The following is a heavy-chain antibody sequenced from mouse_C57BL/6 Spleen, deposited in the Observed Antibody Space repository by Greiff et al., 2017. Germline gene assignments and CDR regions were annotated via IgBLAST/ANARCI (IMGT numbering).Heavy chain of an antibody. V-gene: IGHV1-26*01. CDR3: ARGDLRHGFAY. J-gene: IGHJ3*01. CDR1: GYTFTDYY. D-gene: IGHD2-12*01. CDR2: INPNNGGT. Sequence: EVQLQQSGPELVKPGASVKISCKASGYTFTDYYMNWVKQSHGKSLEWIGDINPNNGGTSYNQKFKGKATLTVDKSSSTAYMELRSLTSEDSAVYYCARGDLRHGFAYWGQVTLVTVSA.